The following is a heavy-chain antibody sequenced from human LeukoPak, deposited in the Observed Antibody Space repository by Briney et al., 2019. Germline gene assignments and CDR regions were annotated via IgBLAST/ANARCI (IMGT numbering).Heavy chain of an antibody. V-gene: IGHV1-24*01. CDR2: FDPEAGET. D-gene: IGHD5-12*01. Sequence: ASVTVSCKVSEYALTELSIHWVRQTPGKGLECMGGFDPEAGETIYAQKFQGRVTMTEDTSTDTAYMELSSLTSDDTAVYYCAAISTPTTRRAYHFDSWGQGTLVTVSS. CDR1: EYALTELS. CDR3: AAISTPTTRRAYHFDS. J-gene: IGHJ4*02.